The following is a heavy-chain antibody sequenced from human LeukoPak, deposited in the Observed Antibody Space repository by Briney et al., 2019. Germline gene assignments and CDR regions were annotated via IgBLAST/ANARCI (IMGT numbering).Heavy chain of an antibody. J-gene: IGHJ4*02. CDR1: GFTFSSYA. Sequence: PGRSLRLSCAASGFTFSSYAMSWVRQAPGKGLEWVSNISGSGGSTYYADSVKGRFTISRDNSKNTLFLQMNSLRAEDTAVYYCAKLFGVDYFGSGSYWVFDYWGQGTLVTVSS. V-gene: IGHV3-23*01. D-gene: IGHD3-10*01. CDR3: AKLFGVDYFGSGSYWVFDY. CDR2: ISGSGGST.